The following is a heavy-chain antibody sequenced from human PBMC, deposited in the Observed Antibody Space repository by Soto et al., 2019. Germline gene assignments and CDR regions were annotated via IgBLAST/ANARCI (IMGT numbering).Heavy chain of an antibody. D-gene: IGHD6-13*01. CDR1: GFTFSSYA. Sequence: GGSLRLSCAASGFTFSSYAMSWVRQAPGKGLEWVSAISGSGGSTYYADSVKGRFTISRDNSKNTLYLQMNSLRAEDTAVYYCAKGFESERAAAKDYWGQGTLVTVSS. CDR2: ISGSGGST. V-gene: IGHV3-23*01. J-gene: IGHJ4*02. CDR3: AKGFESERAAAKDY.